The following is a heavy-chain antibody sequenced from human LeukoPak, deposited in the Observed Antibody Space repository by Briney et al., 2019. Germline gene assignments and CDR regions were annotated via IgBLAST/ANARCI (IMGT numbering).Heavy chain of an antibody. V-gene: IGHV3-30*02. D-gene: IGHD2-2*01. J-gene: IGHJ4*02. CDR2: IRYDGSNK. Sequence: PGGSLRLSCAASGFTFSNYGMHWVRQAPGKGLEWVAFIRYDGSNKYYVDSVKGRFTISRDNSKNTMYLQMNSLRAEDTAVYYCAKGGDIVVAPGRPYYFDYWGQGTLVTVSS. CDR1: GFTFSNYG. CDR3: AKGGDIVVAPGRPYYFDY.